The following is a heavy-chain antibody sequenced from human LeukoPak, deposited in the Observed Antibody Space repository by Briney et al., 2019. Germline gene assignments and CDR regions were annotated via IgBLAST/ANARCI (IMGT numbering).Heavy chain of an antibody. D-gene: IGHD6-13*01. Sequence: GGSLRLSCAASGFTFSSYGMHWVRQAPGKGLEWVAVISYDGSNKYYADSVKGRFTISRDNPKNTLYVQVGSLRVEDTAVYYCVRGSAAAGSMYTFDIWGQGTMLTVSS. CDR3: VRGSAAAGSMYTFDI. CDR1: GFTFSSYG. CDR2: ISYDGSNK. J-gene: IGHJ3*02. V-gene: IGHV3-30*03.